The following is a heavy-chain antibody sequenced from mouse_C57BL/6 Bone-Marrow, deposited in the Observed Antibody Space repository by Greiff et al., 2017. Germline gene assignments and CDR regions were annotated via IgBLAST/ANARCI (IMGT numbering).Heavy chain of an antibody. J-gene: IGHJ4*01. CDR3: ARWSYDGYYGDYAMDY. D-gene: IGHD2-3*01. Sequence: VQLQQPGAELVMPGASVKLSCKASGYTFTSYWMHWVKQRPGQGLEWIGEIDPSDSYTNYNQKFKGKSTLTVDKSSCTAYMQIISMTSEDSAFYYSARWSYDGYYGDYAMDYWGQGTTVTVSS. CDR2: IDPSDSYT. CDR1: GYTFTSYW. V-gene: IGHV1-69*01.